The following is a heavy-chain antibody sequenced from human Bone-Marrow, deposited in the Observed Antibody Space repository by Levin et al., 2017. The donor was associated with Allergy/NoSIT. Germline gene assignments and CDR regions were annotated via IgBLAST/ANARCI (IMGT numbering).Heavy chain of an antibody. D-gene: IGHD2-8*01. CDR3: ARNGTWCFEF. Sequence: GESLKISCASSGFTFSGYWMAWVRQAPGKGLEWVANINRDGGDGYYVDSVKGRFTISRDNARNSLDLQMHSLRVEDTAVYYCARNGTWCFEFWGQGTLVTVSS. CDR1: GFTFSGYW. V-gene: IGHV3-7*02. J-gene: IGHJ4*01. CDR2: INRDGGDG.